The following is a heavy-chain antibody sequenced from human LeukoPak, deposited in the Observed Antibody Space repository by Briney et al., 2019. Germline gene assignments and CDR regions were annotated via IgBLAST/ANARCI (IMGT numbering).Heavy chain of an antibody. D-gene: IGHD1-1*01. CDR2: IRHSDGST. J-gene: IGHJ4*02. Sequence: PGGSLRLSCAASGFIFNNYALSWVRQTPGKGLEWVSGIRHSDGSTYYADAVKGRFTISSDKSKNTLFLQMNSLRAEDTALYYCAKGLETESRLDSWGQGTLVTVSS. CDR1: GFIFNNYA. CDR3: AKGLETESRLDS. V-gene: IGHV3-23*01.